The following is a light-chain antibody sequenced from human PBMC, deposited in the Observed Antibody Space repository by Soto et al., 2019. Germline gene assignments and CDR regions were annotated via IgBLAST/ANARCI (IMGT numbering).Light chain of an antibody. CDR1: QSISSY. V-gene: IGKV1-39*01. CDR2: AAS. J-gene: IGKJ5*01. Sequence: DIEMTQSPSSLSASVGDRVTITCLASQSISSYLNWYQQKPGKAPKLLIYAASSLQSGVPSRFSGSGSGTDFTLTISTLEPEDFAVYYCQQRSAWPPITFGQGTRLEIK. CDR3: QQRSAWPPIT.